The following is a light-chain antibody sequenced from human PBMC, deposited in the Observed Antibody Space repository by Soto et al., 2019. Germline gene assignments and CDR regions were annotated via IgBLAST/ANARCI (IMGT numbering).Light chain of an antibody. J-gene: IGKJ4*01. CDR3: QQYASSPPT. CDR2: GAS. CDR1: QSVSRSY. Sequence: EIVLTQSPGTLSLSPGERATLSCRASQSVSRSYLAWYQQKPGQPPRLPIYGASNRATGIPDRFSGSGSGTDFTLTIGRLEPEDFAVYYCQQYASSPPTFGGGTKVEIK. V-gene: IGKV3-20*01.